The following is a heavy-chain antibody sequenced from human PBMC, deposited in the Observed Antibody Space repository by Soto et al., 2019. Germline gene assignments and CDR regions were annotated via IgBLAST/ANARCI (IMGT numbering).Heavy chain of an antibody. J-gene: IGHJ6*02. CDR1: GGTFSSYA. CDR3: ARAKSPEASYYYYGMDV. CDR2: IIPIFGTA. Sequence: SVKVSCKASGGTFSSYAISWVRQAPGQGLEWMGGIIPIFGTANYAQKFQGRVTITADESTSTAYMELSSLRSEDTAVYYCARAKSPEASYYYYGMDVWGQGTTVTVSS. V-gene: IGHV1-69*13.